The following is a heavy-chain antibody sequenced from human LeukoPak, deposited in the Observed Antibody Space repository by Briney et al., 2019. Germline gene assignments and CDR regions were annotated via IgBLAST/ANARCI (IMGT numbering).Heavy chain of an antibody. J-gene: IGHJ4*02. V-gene: IGHV1-2*02. CDR2: INPNSGGT. Sequence: ASVKVSCKASGYTFIGHYMHWVRQAPGQGLEWMGWINPNSGGTKYAQNFQGRVTMTRDTSISTAYMELSRLRSDDTAVYYCARSLDYGDYWGQGTLVTVSS. CDR1: GYTFIGHY. CDR3: ARSLDYGDY.